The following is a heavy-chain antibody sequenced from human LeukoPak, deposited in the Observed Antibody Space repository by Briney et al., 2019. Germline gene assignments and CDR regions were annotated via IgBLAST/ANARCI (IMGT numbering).Heavy chain of an antibody. Sequence: GASVKVSCKASGYTFTSYGISWARQAPGQGLEWMGWISPYNGNTNYAPKLQGRVTMTTDTATSTAYMELTSLTSDDTAVYYCARDRQCGYWGQGTLVTVSS. CDR2: ISPYNGNT. D-gene: IGHD2-21*01. CDR1: GYTFTSYG. CDR3: ARDRQCGY. V-gene: IGHV1-18*01. J-gene: IGHJ4*02.